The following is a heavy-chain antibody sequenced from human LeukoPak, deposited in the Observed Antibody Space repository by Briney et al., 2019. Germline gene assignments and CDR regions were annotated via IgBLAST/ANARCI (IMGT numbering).Heavy chain of an antibody. CDR1: GGSISSYY. CDR2: IYTSGST. J-gene: IGHJ4*02. V-gene: IGHV4-4*07. D-gene: IGHD3-3*01. Sequence: PSETLSLTGTVSGGSISSYYWSWIRQPAGKGLEWIGRIYTSGSTNYNPSLKSRVTMSVDTSKNQFSLKLSSVTAADTAVYYCARDAPYYDFWSGASFDYWGQGTLVTVSS. CDR3: ARDAPYYDFWSGASFDY.